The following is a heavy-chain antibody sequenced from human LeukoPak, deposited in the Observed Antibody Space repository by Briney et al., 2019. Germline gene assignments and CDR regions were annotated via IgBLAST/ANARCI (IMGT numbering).Heavy chain of an antibody. Sequence: GGSLTLSCSGSGFTIDDYGMSWVRQAPGKGLKWVFGANWDGGSTGYEVSVKGRLTISRDNAKNSLYLQMNSLKARDTGLYYCARASSLRYDSSGYPPYYFDYWRQGSLVTVCS. V-gene: IGHV3-20*04. CDR1: GFTIDDYG. D-gene: IGHD3-22*01. J-gene: IGHJ4*02. CDR2: ANWDGGST. CDR3: ARASSLRYDSSGYPPYYFDY.